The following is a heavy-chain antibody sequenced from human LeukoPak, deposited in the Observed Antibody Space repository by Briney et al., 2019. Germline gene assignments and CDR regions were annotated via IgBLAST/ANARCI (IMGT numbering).Heavy chain of an antibody. D-gene: IGHD2-2*02. CDR3: ARRLCSSSCYMDY. CDR1: GYSFTSYW. J-gene: IGHJ4*02. Sequence: GESLKISCKGSGYSFTSYWIVWVRQMPGKGLEWMGIIYPGDSDTRYSPSFQGQVTISADKSISTAYLQWSSLQASDTAMYHCARRLCSSSCYMDYWGQGTLVTVSS. V-gene: IGHV5-51*01. CDR2: IYPGDSDT.